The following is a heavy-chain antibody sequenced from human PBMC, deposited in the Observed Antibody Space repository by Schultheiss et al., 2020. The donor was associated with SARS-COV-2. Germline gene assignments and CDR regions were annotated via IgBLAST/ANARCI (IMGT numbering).Heavy chain of an antibody. J-gene: IGHJ4*02. CDR2: INHSGST. D-gene: IGHD3-16*02. V-gene: IGHV4-34*01. CDR1: GGSISSYY. Sequence: SETLSLTCTVSGGSISSYYWSWIRQPPGKGLEWIGEINHSGSTNYNPSLKSRVTISVDTSKNQFSLKLSSVTAADTAVYYCASWGFYDYVWGSYPGGFDYWGQGTLVTVSS. CDR3: ASWGFYDYVWGSYPGGFDY.